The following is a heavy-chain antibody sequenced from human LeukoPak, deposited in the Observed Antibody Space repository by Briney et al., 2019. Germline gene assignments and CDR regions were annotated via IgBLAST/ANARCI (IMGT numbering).Heavy chain of an antibody. D-gene: IGHD3-16*01. CDR3: ASVGGGSPY. J-gene: IGHJ4*02. CDR2: IYGSGTT. CDR1: GYSISSGHF. V-gene: IGHV4-38-2*02. Sequence: TPSETLSLTCTVSGYSISSGHFWSWIRQPPGKGLEWIGSIYGSGTTYYDPPLRSRVSISADTSKNYFSLELSSVTAADTAVYYCASVGGGSPYWGQGTLVPVSS.